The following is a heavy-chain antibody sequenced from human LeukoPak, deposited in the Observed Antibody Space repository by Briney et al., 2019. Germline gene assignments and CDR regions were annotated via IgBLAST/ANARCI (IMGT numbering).Heavy chain of an antibody. CDR2: IIPIFGTA. V-gene: IGHV1-69*05. CDR3: ARDLTHDYLRRGYFDY. D-gene: IGHD4-11*01. Sequence: SVKVSCKASGGTFSSYAISWVRQAPGQGLEWMGRIIPIFGTANYAQKFQGRVTITTDESTSTAYMELSSLRSEDTAVYYCARDLTHDYLRRGYFDYWGQGTLVTVSS. J-gene: IGHJ4*02. CDR1: GGTFSSYA.